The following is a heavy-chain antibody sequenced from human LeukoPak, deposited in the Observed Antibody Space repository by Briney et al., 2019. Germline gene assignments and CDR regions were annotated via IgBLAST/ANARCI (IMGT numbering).Heavy chain of an antibody. CDR3: AKDSKHDFWSGFYGMDV. Sequence: PGGSLRLSCAAAGFTVSSNYMSWVRQAPGKGLEWVSFIYSGGSTYYADSVKGRFTISRDNSKNTLYLQMNSLRAEDTAVYYCAKDSKHDFWSGFYGMDVWGQGTTVTVSS. CDR1: GFTVSSNY. CDR2: IYSGGST. V-gene: IGHV3-66*01. J-gene: IGHJ6*02. D-gene: IGHD3-3*01.